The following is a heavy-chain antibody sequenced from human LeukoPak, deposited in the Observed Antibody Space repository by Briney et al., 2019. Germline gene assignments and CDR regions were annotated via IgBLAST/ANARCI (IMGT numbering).Heavy chain of an antibody. D-gene: IGHD3-9*01. V-gene: IGHV4-31*03. Sequence: PSQTLSLTCTVSGGSISSGGYYWSWIRQHPGKGLEWIGYIYYSGSTYYNPSLKSRVTISVDTSKNQFSLKLSSVTAADTAVYYCARDRAALTELDYWGQGTLVTVSS. J-gene: IGHJ4*02. CDR2: IYYSGST. CDR3: ARDRAALTELDY. CDR1: GGSISSGGYY.